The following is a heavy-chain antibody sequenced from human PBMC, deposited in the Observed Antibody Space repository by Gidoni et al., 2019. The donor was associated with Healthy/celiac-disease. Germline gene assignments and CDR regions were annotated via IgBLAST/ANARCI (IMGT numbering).Heavy chain of an antibody. D-gene: IGHD2-2*01. J-gene: IGHJ4*02. V-gene: IGHV4-31*03. CDR2: IYYSGST. CDR3: ARSAPPPGCSSTSCQYYFDY. Sequence: QVQLQESGPGLVKPSQTLSLTCTVSGGSISSGGYSWSWIRQHPGKGLEWIGYIYYSGSTYYNPSLKSRVTISVDTSKNQFSLKLSSVTAADTAVYYCARSAPPPGCSSTSCQYYFDYWGQGTLVTVSS. CDR1: GGSISSGGYS.